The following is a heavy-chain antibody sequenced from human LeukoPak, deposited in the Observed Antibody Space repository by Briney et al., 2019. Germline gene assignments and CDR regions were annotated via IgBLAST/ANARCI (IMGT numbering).Heavy chain of an antibody. D-gene: IGHD1-7*01. J-gene: IGHJ4*02. Sequence: GGSLRLSCAASGFTFSSYAMSWVRQAPGKGLEWVSAISGSGGNTYYADSVKGRFTISRDNSKNTLYLQMNSLRAEDTAVYYCAKDLAGTTSFDYWGQGTLVTVSS. V-gene: IGHV3-23*01. CDR2: ISGSGGNT. CDR3: AKDLAGTTSFDY. CDR1: GFTFSSYA.